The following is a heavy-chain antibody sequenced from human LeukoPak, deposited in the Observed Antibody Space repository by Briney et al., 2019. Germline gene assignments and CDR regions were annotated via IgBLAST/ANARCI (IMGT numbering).Heavy chain of an antibody. Sequence: ASVKVSCRASGYTFTGYYMHWVRQAPGQGLEWMGWINPNSGGTNYAQKFQGRVTMTRDTSISTAYMELSRLRSDDTAVYYCARVGYSGSYADAFDIWGQGTMVTVSS. CDR3: ARVGYSGSYADAFDI. CDR2: INPNSGGT. V-gene: IGHV1-2*02. J-gene: IGHJ3*02. CDR1: GYTFTGYY. D-gene: IGHD1-26*01.